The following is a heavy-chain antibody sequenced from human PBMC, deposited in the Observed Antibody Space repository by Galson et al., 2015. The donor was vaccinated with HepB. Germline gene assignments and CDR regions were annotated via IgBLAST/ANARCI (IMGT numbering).Heavy chain of an antibody. J-gene: IGHJ2*01. CDR1: GFTFSSYS. CDR2: ISSSSSYI. CDR3: ARGPYYYDSSGYFYASLNYWYFDL. V-gene: IGHV3-21*01. D-gene: IGHD3-22*01. Sequence: SLRLSCAASGFTFSSYSMNWVRQAPGKGLEWVSSISSSSSYIYYADSVKGRFTISRDNAKNSLYLQMNSLRAEDTAVYYCARGPYYYDSSGYFYASLNYWYFDLWGRGTLVTVSS.